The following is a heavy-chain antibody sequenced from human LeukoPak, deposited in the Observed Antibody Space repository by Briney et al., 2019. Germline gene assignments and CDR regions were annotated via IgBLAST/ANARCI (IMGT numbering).Heavy chain of an antibody. J-gene: IGHJ4*02. D-gene: IGHD3-10*01. CDR1: GYTFTSYD. V-gene: IGHV1-8*01. Sequence: ASVKVSCKASGYTFTSYDINWVRQATGQGLEWMGWMNPNSGNTGYAQKFQGRVTMTRNTSISTAYMELSSLRSEDTAGYYFAKPVWFGEPGGFDYGGRGTLATVPS. CDR2: MNPNSGNT. CDR3: AKPVWFGEPGGFDY.